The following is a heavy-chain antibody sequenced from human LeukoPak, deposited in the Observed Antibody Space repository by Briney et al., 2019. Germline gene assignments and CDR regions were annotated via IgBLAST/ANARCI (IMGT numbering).Heavy chain of an antibody. CDR1: GGSISTYY. D-gene: IGHD2-8*01. Sequence: PSETLSLTCTVSGGSISTYYGSWIRQAPGKGLEWIGYIYYGGSSNPNPSLKSRVTMSLDTSKNQFSLKLSSVTAADTAVYYCARNGRGYSFDYWGQGTLVTVSS. J-gene: IGHJ4*02. V-gene: IGHV4-59*01. CDR3: ARNGRGYSFDY. CDR2: IYYGGSS.